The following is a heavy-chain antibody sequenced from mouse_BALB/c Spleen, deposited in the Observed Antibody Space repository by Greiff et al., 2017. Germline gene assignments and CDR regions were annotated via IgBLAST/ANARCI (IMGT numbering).Heavy chain of an antibody. J-gene: IGHJ3*01. Sequence: ESGPGLVKPSQSLSLTCSVTGYSITSGYYWNWIRQFPGNKLEWMGYISYDGSNNYNPSLKNRISITRDTSKNQFFLKLNSVTTEDTATYYCAREVITTATWFAYWGQGTLVTVSA. CDR1: GYSITSGYY. CDR3: AREVITTATWFAY. V-gene: IGHV3-6*02. CDR2: ISYDGSN. D-gene: IGHD1-2*01.